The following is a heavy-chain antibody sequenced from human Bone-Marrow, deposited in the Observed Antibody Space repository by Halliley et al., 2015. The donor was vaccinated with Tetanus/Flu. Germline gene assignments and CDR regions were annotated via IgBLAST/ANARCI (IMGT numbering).Heavy chain of an antibody. CDR3: ARGVGNNWFDP. D-gene: IGHD3-3*01. CDR2: IYYSGST. CDR1: GGFIRSGGYY. J-gene: IGHJ5*02. Sequence: LRLSCTVSGGFIRSGGYYWSWIRQHPGKGLEWIGNIYYSGSTYYNPSLKSRVTISVDTSKNQFSLKLSSVTAAGTAVYYCARGVGNNWFDPWGQGTLVTVSS. V-gene: IGHV4-31*03.